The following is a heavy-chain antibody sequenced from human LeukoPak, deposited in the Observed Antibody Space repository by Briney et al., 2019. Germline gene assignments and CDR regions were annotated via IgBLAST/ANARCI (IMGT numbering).Heavy chain of an antibody. V-gene: IGHV4-38-2*01. CDR1: GYSISSGYY. D-gene: IGHD6-13*01. J-gene: IGHJ4*02. CDR2: IYHSGST. Sequence: SSETLSLTCAVSGYSISSGYYWGWIRQPPGKGLEWIGSIYHSGSTYYNPSLKSRVTISVDTSKNQFSLKLSSVTAADTAVYYCARTSRGVPISSSSSWYTSSIWGQGTLVTVSS. CDR3: ARTSRGVPISSSSSWYTSSI.